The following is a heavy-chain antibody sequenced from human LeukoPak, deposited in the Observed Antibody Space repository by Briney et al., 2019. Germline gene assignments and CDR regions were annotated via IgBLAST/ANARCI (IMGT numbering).Heavy chain of an antibody. CDR1: GFTFSSYE. CDR2: IISRVRSI. J-gene: IGHJ4*02. V-gene: IGHV3-48*03. CDR3: ARDDSAWYAY. Sequence: PRGSLRLSCAASGFTFSSYEMNWVRQAPGRGLEWVSYIISRVRSIYYTDSVKGRFTISRDNAKNSLYLQMNSLRAEDTAVYYCARDDSAWYAYWGPGTLVTVSS. D-gene: IGHD6-19*01.